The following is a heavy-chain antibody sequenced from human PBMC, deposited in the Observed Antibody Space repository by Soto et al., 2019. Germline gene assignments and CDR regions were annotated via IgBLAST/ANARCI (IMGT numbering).Heavy chain of an antibody. D-gene: IGHD3-3*01. CDR1: GGSISSGGYY. J-gene: IGHJ5*02. Sequence: QVQLQEWGPGLVKPSQTLSLTCTVSGGSISSGGYYWSWIRQHPGKGLEWIGYIYNSVSTNYNPSLKSRLPISVAPPKTQFSLKLSSVPAADPAVYSCASDLSHEIFGVAGFDLWGQGTLVTVSS. CDR2: IYNSVST. CDR3: ASDLSHEIFGVAGFDL. V-gene: IGHV4-31*03.